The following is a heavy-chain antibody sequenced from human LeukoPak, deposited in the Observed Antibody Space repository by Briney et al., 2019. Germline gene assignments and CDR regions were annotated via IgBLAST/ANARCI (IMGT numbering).Heavy chain of an antibody. V-gene: IGHV3-48*03. CDR2: ISSSGTTI. J-gene: IGHJ5*02. D-gene: IGHD3-22*01. CDR3: ARAGRSSGYYFWFDP. CDR1: GFTFSSYE. Sequence: GGSLRLSCAASGFTFSSYEMNWVRQAPGKGLEWVSYISSSGTTIYYADSVKGRVTISRDNAKNSLYLQMNSLRAEDTAVYYCARAGRSSGYYFWFDPWGQGTLVTVSS.